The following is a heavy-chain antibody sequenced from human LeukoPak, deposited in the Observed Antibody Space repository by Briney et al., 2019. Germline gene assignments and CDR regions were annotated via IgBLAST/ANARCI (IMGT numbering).Heavy chain of an antibody. Sequence: PGGSLRLSCAASGFTLSNHWMTWVRQVPGRGPEWVANVNRDGSETYYLDSVKGRFTISRDNAKNSLYLQMNSLRAEDTALYYCAKDSGIAAAGTGYFDYWGQGTLVTVSS. D-gene: IGHD6-13*01. J-gene: IGHJ4*02. CDR3: AKDSGIAAAGTGYFDY. CDR2: VNRDGSET. CDR1: GFTLSNHW. V-gene: IGHV3-7*03.